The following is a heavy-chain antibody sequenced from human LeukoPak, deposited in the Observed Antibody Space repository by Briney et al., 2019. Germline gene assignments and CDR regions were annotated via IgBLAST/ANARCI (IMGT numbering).Heavy chain of an antibody. V-gene: IGHV3-30*04. CDR2: ISYDGSNK. CDR1: GFIFSNYA. D-gene: IGHD2-15*01. Sequence: GGSLRLSCAASGFIFSNYAMHWVRQAPGKGLEWVAVISYDGSNKYYADSVKGRFTISRDNAKNTLYLQMNSLRAGDTAVYYCASTPNGVAAIYFDYWGQGTLVTVSS. J-gene: IGHJ4*02. CDR3: ASTPNGVAAIYFDY.